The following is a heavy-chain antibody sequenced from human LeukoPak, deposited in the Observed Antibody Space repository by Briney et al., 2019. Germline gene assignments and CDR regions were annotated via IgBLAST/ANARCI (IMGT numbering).Heavy chain of an antibody. CDR3: AKDQGLDYDSSGPSYGMDA. D-gene: IGHD3-22*01. V-gene: IGHV3-23*01. Sequence: GGSLRLSCAASGFTFSSYAMSWVRQAPGKGLEWVSAISGSGGSTYYADSVKGRFTISRDNSKNTLYLQMNSLRAEDTAVYYCAKDQGLDYDSSGPSYGMDAWGQGTTVTVSS. J-gene: IGHJ6*02. CDR1: GFTFSSYA. CDR2: ISGSGGST.